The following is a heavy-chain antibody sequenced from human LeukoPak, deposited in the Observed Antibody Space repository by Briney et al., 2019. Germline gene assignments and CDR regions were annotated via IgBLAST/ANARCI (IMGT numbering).Heavy chain of an antibody. Sequence: PSETLSLTCAVSGGSISSSNWWSWIRQPPGKGLEWIGSIYYNGDTYYNPSLKSRVIISADTSKNQFSLKLTSVTAADTAAYYCARGPNTAGNYRAFDLWGQGTKVTVSS. CDR3: ARGPNTAGNYRAFDL. D-gene: IGHD4-11*01. CDR1: GGSISSSNW. J-gene: IGHJ3*01. CDR2: IYYNGDT. V-gene: IGHV4-4*02.